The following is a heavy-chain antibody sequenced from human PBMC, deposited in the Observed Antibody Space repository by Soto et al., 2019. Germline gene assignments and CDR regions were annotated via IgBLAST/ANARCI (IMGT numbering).Heavy chain of an antibody. D-gene: IGHD3-10*01. CDR3: ARGGRSSAPLGYYYYGMDV. Sequence: ASVKVSCKASGYTFTSYAMHWVRQAPGQRLEWMGWINAGNGNTKYSQKFQGRVTMTRDTSTSTAYMELSSLRSEDTAVYYCARGGRSSAPLGYYYYGMDVWGQGTTVTVSS. V-gene: IGHV1-3*01. CDR2: INAGNGNT. CDR1: GYTFTSYA. J-gene: IGHJ6*02.